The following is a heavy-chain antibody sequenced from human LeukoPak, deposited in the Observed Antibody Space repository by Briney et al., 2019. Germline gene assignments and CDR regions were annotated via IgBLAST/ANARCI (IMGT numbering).Heavy chain of an antibody. J-gene: IGHJ4*02. CDR2: ISAYNGDT. V-gene: IGHV1-18*01. D-gene: IGHD5-12*01. Sequence: ASVKDSFMASMYTYTNYRINLVRQAPGQGLEWLGWISAYNGDTHYAQKLQGRVTMTTDTSTTTAYMELRSLTSDDTAVYYCARDPSKSSGYYSFCDFWGQGTLVAVSS. CDR1: MYTYTNYR. CDR3: ARDPSKSSGYYSFCDF.